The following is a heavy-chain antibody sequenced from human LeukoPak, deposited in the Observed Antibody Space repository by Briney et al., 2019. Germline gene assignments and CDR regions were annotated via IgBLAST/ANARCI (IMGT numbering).Heavy chain of an antibody. D-gene: IGHD2-21*02. CDR2: ISSSSSYI. J-gene: IGHJ4*02. Sequence: GGSLRLSCAASGFTFSSYSMNWVRQAPGKGLEWVSSISSSSSYIYYADSVKGRFTLSRDNAKNSLYLQMNSLRAEDTAIYYCARETPNCGGDCFDYWGQGTLVTVSS. V-gene: IGHV3-21*04. CDR1: GFTFSSYS. CDR3: ARETPNCGGDCFDY.